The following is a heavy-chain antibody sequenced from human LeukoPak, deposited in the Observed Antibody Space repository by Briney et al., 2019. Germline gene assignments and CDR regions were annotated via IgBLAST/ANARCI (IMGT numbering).Heavy chain of an antibody. D-gene: IGHD1-26*01. J-gene: IGHJ6*03. CDR1: GFTFSNAW. Sequence: GGSLRLSCAASGFTFSNAWMSWVRQAPGKGLEWVGRIKSKTDGGTTDYAAPVKGRFTISRDDSKNTLYLQMNSLKTEDTAVYYCTTRYRLGYYYYMDVWGNGTTVTISS. CDR3: TTRYRLGYYYYMDV. CDR2: IKSKTDGGTT. V-gene: IGHV3-15*01.